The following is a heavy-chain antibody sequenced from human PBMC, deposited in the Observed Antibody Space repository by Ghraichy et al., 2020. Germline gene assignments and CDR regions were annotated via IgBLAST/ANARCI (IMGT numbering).Heavy chain of an antibody. CDR3: ASAIQLWSHDAFDI. CDR1: GGSISSSSYY. D-gene: IGHD5-18*01. J-gene: IGHJ3*02. Sequence: SETLSLTCTVSGGSISSSSYYWGWIRQPPGKGLEWIGSIYYSGSTYYNPSLKSRVTISVDTSKNQFSLKLSSVTAADTAVYYCASAIQLWSHDAFDIWGQGTMVTVSS. V-gene: IGHV4-39*01. CDR2: IYYSGST.